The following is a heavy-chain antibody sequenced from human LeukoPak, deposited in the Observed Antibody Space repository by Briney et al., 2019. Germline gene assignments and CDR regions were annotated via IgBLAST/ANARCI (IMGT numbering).Heavy chain of an antibody. V-gene: IGHV3-23*01. CDR1: GFTFSSYA. CDR3: AKDHSSGWPENWFDP. D-gene: IGHD6-19*01. J-gene: IGHJ5*02. Sequence: GGSLRLSCAASGFTFSSYAMSWVRQAPGKGLEWVSAISGSGGSTYYVDSVKGRFTISRDNSKNTLYLQMNSLRAEDTAVYYCAKDHSSGWPENWFDPWGQGTLVTVSS. CDR2: ISGSGGST.